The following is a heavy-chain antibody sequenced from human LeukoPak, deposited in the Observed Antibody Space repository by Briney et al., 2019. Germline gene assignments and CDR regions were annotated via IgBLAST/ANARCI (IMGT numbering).Heavy chain of an antibody. V-gene: IGHV4-34*01. CDR2: VNHSGNT. Sequence: SETLSLTCAVYGGSFSGYYWSWIRQPPGKGLEWIGEVNHSGNTYYNPSLTSRVTISVDMSDNQFSLKMTSMTAADTAVYFCALGYHDVWELWGQGSLVTVSS. CDR1: GGSFSGYY. CDR3: ALGYHDVWEL. D-gene: IGHD6-25*01. J-gene: IGHJ4*02.